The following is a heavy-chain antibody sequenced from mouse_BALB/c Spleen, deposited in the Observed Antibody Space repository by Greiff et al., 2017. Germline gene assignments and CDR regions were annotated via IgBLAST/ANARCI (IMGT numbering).Heavy chain of an antibody. Sequence: VQLVESGPGLVAPSQSLSITCTVSGFSLTSYGVHWVRQPPGKGLVWLGVRWAGGSTNYNSALMSILSISKDNSKSQVFLKMNSLQTDDTAMYYCARDFYYYGSSYAMDYWGQGTSVTVAS. D-gene: IGHD1-1*01. V-gene: IGHV2-9*02. CDR1: GFSLTSYG. J-gene: IGHJ4*01. CDR3: ARDFYYYGSSYAMDY. CDR2: RWAGGST.